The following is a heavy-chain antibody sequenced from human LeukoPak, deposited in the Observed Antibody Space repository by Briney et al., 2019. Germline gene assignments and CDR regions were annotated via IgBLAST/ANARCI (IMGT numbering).Heavy chain of an antibody. CDR1: GYTFTSYG. CDR2: ISAYNGNT. CDR3: AKKRYYDSSGLLDY. Sequence: ASVKVSCKASGYTFTSYGISWVRQAPGQGLEWMGWISAYNGNTNYAQKLQGRVTMTTDTSTSTAYMELRSLRSDDTAVYYCAKKRYYDSSGLLDYWGQGTLVTVSS. V-gene: IGHV1-18*01. D-gene: IGHD3-22*01. J-gene: IGHJ4*02.